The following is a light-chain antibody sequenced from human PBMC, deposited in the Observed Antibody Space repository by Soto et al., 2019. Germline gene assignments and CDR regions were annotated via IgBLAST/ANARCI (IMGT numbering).Light chain of an antibody. CDR3: QQYNSYPWT. J-gene: IGKJ1*01. Sequence: DSQMTNSPSAMSGSVGARVKITCRASQGIDNYLAWFQQKPGKVPQRLIYAASTLQSGVPSRFSGSGSGTEFTLTISSLQPDDFATDYCQQYNSYPWTFGQGTKL. CDR2: AAS. V-gene: IGKV1-17*03. CDR1: QGIDNY.